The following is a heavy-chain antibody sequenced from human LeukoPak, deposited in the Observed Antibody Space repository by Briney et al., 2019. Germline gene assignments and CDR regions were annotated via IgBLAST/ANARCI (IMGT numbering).Heavy chain of an antibody. CDR3: ARKYGGYYFDY. V-gene: IGHV3-53*01. D-gene: IGHD2-15*01. Sequence: GGSLRLSCAASGFTFSSYWMHWVRQAPGKGLEWVSVIYSGGNTDYADSVKGRFTISRDNSKNTLYLQMNSLRAEDTAVYYCARKYGGYYFDYWGQGTLVTVSS. CDR1: GFTFSSYW. J-gene: IGHJ4*02. CDR2: IYSGGNT.